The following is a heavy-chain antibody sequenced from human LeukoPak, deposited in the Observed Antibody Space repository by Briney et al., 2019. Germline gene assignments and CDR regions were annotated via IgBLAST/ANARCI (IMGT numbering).Heavy chain of an antibody. CDR2: IYYSGST. CDR3: ARVGWGDDPDY. CDR1: GGSISSYY. D-gene: IGHD7-27*01. Sequence: PSETLSLTCTVSGGSISSYYWSWIRQPPGKGLEWIGYIYYSGSTNYNPSLKSRVTISVDTSKNQFSLKLSSVTAADTAVYYCARVGWGDDPDYWGQGTLVTVSS. J-gene: IGHJ4*02. V-gene: IGHV4-59*01.